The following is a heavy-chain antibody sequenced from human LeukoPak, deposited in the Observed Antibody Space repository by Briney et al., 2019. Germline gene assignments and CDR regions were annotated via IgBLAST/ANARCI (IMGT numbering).Heavy chain of an antibody. Sequence: GGSLRLSCAASGFTFSDAWMNWVRQGPGSGLEWIGRIQSKNDDGTTDYAAPVKGRFTISRDDSKNTLYLQMSSLKTEDTAVYYCTTDIGSGSPFDYWGQGTLVTVSS. CDR1: GFTFSDAW. J-gene: IGHJ4*02. CDR2: IQSKNDDGTT. D-gene: IGHD3-3*01. CDR3: TTDIGSGSPFDY. V-gene: IGHV3-15*01.